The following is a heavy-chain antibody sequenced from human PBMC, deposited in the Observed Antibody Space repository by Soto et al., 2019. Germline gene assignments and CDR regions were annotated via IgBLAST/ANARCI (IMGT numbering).Heavy chain of an antibody. Sequence: QVQLVQSGGEVRKPGASVKVSCKASGYIFTNYAISWVRQAPGQGPEWMGWISGYNGDTNTHYSQNFQGRLTLTTDMSTTTAYMELRSLTSDDTAVYYCARDNDVWTGYFCDNWGQGTLVTVSS. J-gene: IGHJ4*02. CDR1: GYIFTNYA. D-gene: IGHD3-3*01. CDR2: ISGYNGDTNT. V-gene: IGHV1-18*01. CDR3: ARDNDVWTGYFCDN.